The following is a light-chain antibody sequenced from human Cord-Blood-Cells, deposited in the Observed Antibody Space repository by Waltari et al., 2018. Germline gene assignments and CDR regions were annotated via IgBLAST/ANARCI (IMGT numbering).Light chain of an antibody. CDR2: DVS. J-gene: IGLJ1*01. V-gene: IGLV2-14*01. CDR3: SSYTSSSTLFV. CDR1: SSDVGGYNY. Sequence: QSALTQPASVSGSPGQSITISCTGTSSDVGGYNYVSWYQQHPGKAPKLMIYDVSNRPSVVSNRFSGSKSGNTASLTISGLHAEDEADYYCSSYTSSSTLFVFGTGTKVTVL.